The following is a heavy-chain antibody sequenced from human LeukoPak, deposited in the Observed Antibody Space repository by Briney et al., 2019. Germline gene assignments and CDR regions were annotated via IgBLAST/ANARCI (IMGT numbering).Heavy chain of an antibody. J-gene: IGHJ4*02. CDR2: INWNGGST. CDR3: ARDGYSGYDSQDDY. D-gene: IGHD5-12*01. CDR1: GFTFDDYG. Sequence: GESLKISCAASGFTFDDYGMSWVRQAPGKGLEWVSGINWNGGSTGYADSVKGRFTISRDNAKNSLYLQMNSLRAEDTALYYCARDGYSGYDSQDDYWGQGTLVTVSS. V-gene: IGHV3-20*04.